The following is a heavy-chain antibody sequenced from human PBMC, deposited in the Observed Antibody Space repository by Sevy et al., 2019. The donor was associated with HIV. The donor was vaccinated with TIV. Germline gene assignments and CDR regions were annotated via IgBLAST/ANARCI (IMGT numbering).Heavy chain of an antibody. V-gene: IGHV3-11*06. CDR1: GFTFSDYY. Sequence: GGSLILSCAASGFTFSDYYMSWIRQAPGKGLEWVSYISSSSSYTNYADSVKGRFTISRDNAKNSLYLQMNSLRAEDTAVYYCARGTSGSYYGAFDIWGQGTMVTVSS. D-gene: IGHD1-26*01. J-gene: IGHJ3*02. CDR2: ISSSSSYT. CDR3: ARGTSGSYYGAFDI.